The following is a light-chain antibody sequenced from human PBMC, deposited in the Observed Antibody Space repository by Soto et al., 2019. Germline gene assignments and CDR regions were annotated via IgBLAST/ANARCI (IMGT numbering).Light chain of an antibody. V-gene: IGLV2-11*01. CDR1: SSDVGGFNY. CDR3: CSFAASPV. CDR2: DVS. Sequence: QSALTQPRSVSGSPGQSVTISCTGTSSDVGGFNYVSWYQQHPGKAPKLMIYDVSKRPSGVPDRFSVSKSGNTASLTISGLQAEDEADYYCCSFAASPVFGTGTKLTVL. J-gene: IGLJ1*01.